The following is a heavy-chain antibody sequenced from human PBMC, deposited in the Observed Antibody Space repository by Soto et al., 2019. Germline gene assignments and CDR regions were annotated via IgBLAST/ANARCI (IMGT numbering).Heavy chain of an antibody. CDR2: INVYNDRT. CDR3: AREGGYGDSQDAAFDI. J-gene: IGHJ3*02. Sequence: QVQLVQSGAEVKKPGASVKVSCKASGYSFTSYSISWVRQAPGQGLEWMGWINVYNDRTNYAQNLQGRVTLTTDRSTPTVYMELRSLRPDDTAVYYCAREGGYGDSQDAAFDIWGQGTLVTVSS. D-gene: IGHD4-17*01. V-gene: IGHV1-18*01. CDR1: GYSFTSYS.